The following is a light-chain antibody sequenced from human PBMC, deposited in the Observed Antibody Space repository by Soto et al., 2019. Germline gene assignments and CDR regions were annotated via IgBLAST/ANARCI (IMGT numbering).Light chain of an antibody. V-gene: IGKV4-1*01. CDR1: QSVLYSPNNLNY. CDR2: WAS. CDR3: QHYYSTPLT. J-gene: IGKJ4*01. Sequence: DIVMTQSPDSLAVSLGERATINCKSSQSVLYSPNNLNYLAWYQQKPGQPPKLLIYWASTRESGVPDRFSGSGSGTDFTLTISSLQADDVAVYYCQHYYSTPLTFGGGTKVDIK.